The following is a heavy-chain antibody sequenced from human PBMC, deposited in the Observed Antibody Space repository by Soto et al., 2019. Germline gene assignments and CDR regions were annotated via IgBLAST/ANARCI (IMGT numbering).Heavy chain of an antibody. J-gene: IGHJ6*02. Sequence: GGSLRLSCAASGFTFSSYAMHWVRQAPGKGLEWVAVISYDGSNKYYADSVKGRFTISRDNSKNTLYLQMNSLRAEDTAVYYCARDSEVSQFTIFGVVSSPRYYYGMDVWGQGTTVTVSS. D-gene: IGHD3-3*01. CDR3: ARDSEVSQFTIFGVVSSPRYYYGMDV. CDR2: ISYDGSNK. CDR1: GFTFSSYA. V-gene: IGHV3-30-3*01.